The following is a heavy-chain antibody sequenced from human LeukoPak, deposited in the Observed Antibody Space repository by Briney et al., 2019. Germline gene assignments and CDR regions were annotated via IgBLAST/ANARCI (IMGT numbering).Heavy chain of an antibody. Sequence: HPSESLSLTCTVSGGSISSSDYYRGWIRQPPGKGLEWIASIYYSGTTHYNPSHQSRVTMSVDTSKNQFSLKLRSVTAADTAVYYCARHLLWRGAFDIWGQGTMVTVSS. D-gene: IGHD2-21*01. J-gene: IGHJ3*02. CDR1: GGSISSSDYY. CDR2: IYYSGTT. V-gene: IGHV4-39*01. CDR3: ARHLLWRGAFDI.